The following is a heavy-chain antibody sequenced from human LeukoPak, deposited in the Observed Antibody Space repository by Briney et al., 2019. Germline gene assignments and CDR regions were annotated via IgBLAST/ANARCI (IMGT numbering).Heavy chain of an antibody. CDR1: GGSFSGYY. Sequence: PSETLSLTCAVYGGSFSGYYWSWIRQPPGKGLEWIGEINHSGSTNYNPSLKSRVTISVDTSKNQFSLKLSSVTAADTAVYYCAFHLPALYDSNPFGYWGQGTLVTVSS. V-gene: IGHV4-34*01. CDR3: AFHLPALYDSNPFGY. D-gene: IGHD3-22*01. J-gene: IGHJ4*02. CDR2: INHSGST.